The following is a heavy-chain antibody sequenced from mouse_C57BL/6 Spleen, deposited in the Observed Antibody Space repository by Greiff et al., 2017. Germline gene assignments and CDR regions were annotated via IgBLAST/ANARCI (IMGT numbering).Heavy chain of an antibody. V-gene: IGHV1-18*01. Sequence: EVQLQQSGPELVQPGASVKIPCTASGYTFTDYNMDWVKQSHGKSLEWIGDINPNNGGTIYTQKFKGKATLTVDKSSSTAYMELRRLTSEDTAVYYCAREDGYYLDYWGQGTTRTVSS. CDR1: GYTFTDYN. D-gene: IGHD2-3*01. CDR3: AREDGYYLDY. J-gene: IGHJ2*01. CDR2: INPNNGGT.